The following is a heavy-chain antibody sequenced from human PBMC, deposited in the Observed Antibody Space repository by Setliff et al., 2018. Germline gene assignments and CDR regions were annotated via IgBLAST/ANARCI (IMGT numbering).Heavy chain of an antibody. V-gene: IGHV3-72*01. CDR2: SGHRPDSYVT. Sequence: GGSLRLSCTASGFTFNDHYMDWVRQAPGKGLEWVGQSGHRPDSYVTDYAASVNGRLTITRDVSKNSLYLQMNSLNTADTAVYYCASSIYLPLTNWGQGTLVTVSS. CDR1: GFTFNDHY. D-gene: IGHD3-9*01. CDR3: ASSIYLPLTN. J-gene: IGHJ4*02.